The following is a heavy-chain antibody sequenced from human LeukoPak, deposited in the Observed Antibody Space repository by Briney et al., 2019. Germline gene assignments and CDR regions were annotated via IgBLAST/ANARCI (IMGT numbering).Heavy chain of an antibody. J-gene: IGHJ5*02. CDR3: ARGRTAMVRGVIITSSRTGFDP. CDR2: IYHSGST. D-gene: IGHD3-10*01. CDR1: GGSISSGGYS. Sequence: PSETLSLTCAVSGGSISSGGYSWSWIRQPPGKGLEWIGYIYHSGSTYYNPSLKSRVTISVDRSKNQFSLKLSSVTAADTAVYYCARGRTAMVRGVIITSSRTGFDPWGQGTLVTVSS. V-gene: IGHV4-30-2*01.